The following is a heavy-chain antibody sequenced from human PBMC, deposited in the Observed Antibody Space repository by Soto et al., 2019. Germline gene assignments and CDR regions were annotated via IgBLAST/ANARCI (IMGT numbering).Heavy chain of an antibody. Sequence: PGGSLRLSCAASGFTFSSDWMHWLRQAPGKGLVWVSRIDSGGRTTTYADSVKGRFTISRDNAKNTLYLQMNGLRAEDTALYYCARWFTYGNFDYFDYWGQGTQVTVSS. J-gene: IGHJ4*02. CDR1: GFTFSSDW. V-gene: IGHV3-74*01. CDR3: ARWFTYGNFDYFDY. CDR2: IDSGGRTT. D-gene: IGHD3-10*01.